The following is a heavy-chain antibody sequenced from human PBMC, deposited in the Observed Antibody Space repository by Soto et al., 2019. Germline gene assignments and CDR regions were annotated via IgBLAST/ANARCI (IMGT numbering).Heavy chain of an antibody. CDR1: GGSISSGSYF. D-gene: IGHD3-3*01. CDR2: ILYSGRT. V-gene: IGHV4-31*03. Sequence: QVQLQESGPGLVKPSQTLSLTCTVSGGSISSGSYFWSWIRQHPGKGLEWFGYILYSGRTYYNPSLKSRVTMSVDTSKNQFSLKLSSLTVADTAVYYCARGDFWSGYWPWYFDLWGRGTLVTVSS. J-gene: IGHJ2*01. CDR3: ARGDFWSGYWPWYFDL.